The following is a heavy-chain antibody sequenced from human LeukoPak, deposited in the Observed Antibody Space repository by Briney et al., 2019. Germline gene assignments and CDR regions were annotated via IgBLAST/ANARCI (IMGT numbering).Heavy chain of an antibody. D-gene: IGHD3-16*01. CDR1: GFTFDDYA. Sequence: GGSLRLSCAASGFTFDDYAMHWVRQAPGKGLEWVSLISGDGGSTYYADSVKGRFTISRDNSKNSLYLQMNSLRTEDTALYYCAKDLLYDYSMEYGMDVWGQGTTVTVSS. CDR3: AKDLLYDYSMEYGMDV. J-gene: IGHJ6*02. CDR2: ISGDGGST. V-gene: IGHV3-43*02.